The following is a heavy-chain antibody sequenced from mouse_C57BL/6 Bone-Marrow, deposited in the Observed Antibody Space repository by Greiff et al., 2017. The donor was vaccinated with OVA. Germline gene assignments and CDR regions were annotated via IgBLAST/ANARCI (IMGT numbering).Heavy chain of an antibody. V-gene: IGHV1-26*01. Sequence: EVQLQQSGPELVKPGASVKISCKASGYTFTDYYMNWVKQSHGKSLEWIGDINPNNGGTSYTQKVKGKATFTVDKASSTAYMELRSLTSEDSAVYYGARPITTVDWYFNVWGTGTTVTVSS. CDR1: GYTFTDYY. D-gene: IGHD1-1*01. J-gene: IGHJ1*03. CDR2: INPNNGGT. CDR3: ARPITTVDWYFNV.